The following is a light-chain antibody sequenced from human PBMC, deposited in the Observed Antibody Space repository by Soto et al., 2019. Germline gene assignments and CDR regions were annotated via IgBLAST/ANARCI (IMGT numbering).Light chain of an antibody. CDR2: EVS. J-gene: IGLJ1*01. CDR1: SSDVGGYNY. Sequence: LTQPASASGSPGQSITISCTGTSSDVGGYNYVSWYQQHPGNAPKLMIYEVSNRPSGVSNRFSGSKSGNTASLTISGLQAEDEADCYCSSYTSSSTLVFGTGTKVTVL. CDR3: SSYTSSSTLV. V-gene: IGLV2-14*01.